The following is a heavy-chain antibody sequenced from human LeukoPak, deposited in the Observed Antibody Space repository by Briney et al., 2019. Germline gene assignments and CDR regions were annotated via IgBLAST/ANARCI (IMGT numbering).Heavy chain of an antibody. J-gene: IGHJ4*02. CDR3: AKPTYGEEIFDY. CDR1: GFTFSRYG. Sequence: GGSLRLSCAASGFTFSRYGMHWVRQAPGKRLEWVAFISLDGSNKYYADSVKGRFTISRDNSMNTLYLQMNSLRAEDTAVYYCAKPTYGEEIFDYWGQGTLVTVSS. V-gene: IGHV3-30*18. CDR2: ISLDGSNK. D-gene: IGHD3-3*01.